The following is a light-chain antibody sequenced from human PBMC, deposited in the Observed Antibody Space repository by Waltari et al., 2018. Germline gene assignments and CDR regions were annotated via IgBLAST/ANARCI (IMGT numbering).Light chain of an antibody. CDR3: QHYTNWPLT. CDR1: QSVRSN. CDR2: GVS. J-gene: IGKJ4*01. V-gene: IGKV3D-15*01. Sequence: EIVMTQSPATLSVSPGERATLSCRASQSVRSNYLAWYQQKPGQAPRLLIYGVSTRATGIPDRFSGSGSGTDFTLTISSLQSEDFAVYYCQHYTNWPLTFGGGTKVVIK.